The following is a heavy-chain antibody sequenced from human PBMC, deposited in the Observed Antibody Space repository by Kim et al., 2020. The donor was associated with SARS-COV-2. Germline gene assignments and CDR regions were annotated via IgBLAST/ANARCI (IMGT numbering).Heavy chain of an antibody. CDR2: ISGDNGNA. CDR1: GFDFSKYD. V-gene: IGHV1-18*01. D-gene: IGHD3-16*01. J-gene: IGHJ3*02. CDR3: ARAGAKFGGITVPYTYDI. Sequence: ASVKVSCTASGFDFSKYDFHWVRHAPGQRLEWMGWISGDNGNANYAQTFRGRVTMTTDSGTNTVYMELRSLTADDTAVYFCARAGAKFGGITVPYTYDIVGQGTAVTVSS.